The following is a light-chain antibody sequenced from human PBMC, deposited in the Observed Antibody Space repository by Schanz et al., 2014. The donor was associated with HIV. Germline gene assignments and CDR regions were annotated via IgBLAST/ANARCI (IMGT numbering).Light chain of an antibody. CDR2: NSY. J-gene: IGLJ3*02. Sequence: QSVLTQPPSASGTPGQRVTISCSGSSSNIRSNTINWYQQLPGTAPKLLIYNSYHRPSGVPDRFSGSESGTSASLAISGLQSEDEADYYCAAWDDRLNGWVFGGGTKLTVL. CDR1: SSNIRSNT. CDR3: AAWDDRLNGWV. V-gene: IGLV1-44*01.